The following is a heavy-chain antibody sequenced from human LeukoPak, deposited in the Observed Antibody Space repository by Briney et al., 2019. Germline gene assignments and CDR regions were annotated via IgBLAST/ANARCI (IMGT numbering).Heavy chain of an antibody. D-gene: IGHD6-6*01. CDR3: ARDIAARPSPSHWFDP. CDR2: ISAYKGNT. V-gene: IGHV1-18*01. Sequence: ASVKVSCKASGYTFTSYGISSVRQAPGQGLEWMGWISAYKGNTNYAQKLQGRVTMTTDTYTRTAYMELRSLRSDDTAVYYCARDIAARPSPSHWFDPWGQGTLVTVSS. CDR1: GYTFTSYG. J-gene: IGHJ5*02.